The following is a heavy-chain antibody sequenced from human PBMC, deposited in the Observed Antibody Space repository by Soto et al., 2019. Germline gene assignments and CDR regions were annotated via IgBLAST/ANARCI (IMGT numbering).Heavy chain of an antibody. V-gene: IGHV3-30-3*01. CDR2: ISHDGSSK. J-gene: IGHJ4*02. CDR3: ARMATIRGVIITAFDY. CDR1: GFTFSSYA. Sequence: QEQLVESGGGVVQPGRSLTLSCAASGFTFSSYAIHWVRQAPGKGLEWVATISHDGSSKYYAESVKGRFTISRGNSKNTLFLQMNSLRNEDTALYYCARMATIRGVIITAFDYWGQGTLVTVSS. D-gene: IGHD3-10*01.